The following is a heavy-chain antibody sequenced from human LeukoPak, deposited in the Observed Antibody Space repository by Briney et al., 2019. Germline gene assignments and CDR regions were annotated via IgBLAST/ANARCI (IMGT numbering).Heavy chain of an antibody. D-gene: IGHD5-18*01. V-gene: IGHV4-59*01. CDR3: ARGLAMVEFDY. Sequence: SETLSLTCTVSGGSISSYYWSWIRQPPGKGLEWIGYIYYSGSTNYNPSLKSRVTISVDTSKNQFSLKLSSVTAADTAVCYCARGLAMVEFDYWGQGTLVTVSS. CDR2: IYYSGST. J-gene: IGHJ4*02. CDR1: GGSISSYY.